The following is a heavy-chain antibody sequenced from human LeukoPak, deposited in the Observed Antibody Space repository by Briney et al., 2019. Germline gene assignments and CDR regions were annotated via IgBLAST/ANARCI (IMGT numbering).Heavy chain of an antibody. J-gene: IGHJ6*03. CDR1: GGSFSGYY. CDR3: ARLFRGSGSYYPRPYYYYMDV. D-gene: IGHD1-26*01. Sequence: PSETLSLTCAVYGGSFSGYYWSWIRQPPGKGLEWIGEINHSGSTNYNPSLKSRVTISVDTSKNQFSLKLSSVTAADTAVYYCARLFRGSGSYYPRPYYYYMDVWGKGTTVTISS. CDR2: INHSGST. V-gene: IGHV4-34*01.